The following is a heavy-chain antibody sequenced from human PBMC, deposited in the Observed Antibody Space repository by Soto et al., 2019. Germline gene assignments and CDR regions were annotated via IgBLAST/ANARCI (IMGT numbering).Heavy chain of an antibody. Sequence: EVQLVESGGGLVTPGGSLSLSCAASGFTFSSYSMDWVRQAPGKGLEWVSSISTSSSYINYADSVKGRLTISRDNAKNALYLQMNSLRAEDTAVYYCARHPLPYSSSSSCYAGVFHCWCQGTMDTVS. J-gene: IGHJ4*02. CDR2: ISTSSSYI. CDR1: GFTFSSYS. V-gene: IGHV3-21*01. CDR3: ARHPLPYSSSSSCYAGVFHC. D-gene: IGHD2-2*01.